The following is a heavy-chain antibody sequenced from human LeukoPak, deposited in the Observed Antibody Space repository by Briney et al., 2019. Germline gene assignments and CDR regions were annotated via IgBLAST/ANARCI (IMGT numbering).Heavy chain of an antibody. CDR2: IYYSGST. V-gene: IGHV4-31*03. Sequence: SETLSLTCTVSGGSISSGGYYWSWIRQHPGKGLEWIGYIYYSGSTYYNPSLKSRVTISVDTSKNQFSLNLSSVTAADTAVYYCAGGKDTAMAPSYWFDPWVQGTLVTVSS. CDR3: AGGKDTAMAPSYWFDP. J-gene: IGHJ5*02. D-gene: IGHD5-18*01. CDR1: GGSISSGGYY.